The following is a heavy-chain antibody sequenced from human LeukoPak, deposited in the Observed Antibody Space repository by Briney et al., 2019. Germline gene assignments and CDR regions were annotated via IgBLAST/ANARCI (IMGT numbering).Heavy chain of an antibody. CDR2: ISGDGGTT. D-gene: IGHD6-19*01. J-gene: IGHJ4*02. CDR3: ATSHGWSPDH. V-gene: IGHV3-43*02. Sequence: GGSLRLSCAASGFTFDKYFMHWVRQAPGKGLEWVSFISGDGGTTYYRDSVKGRFTISRDNSKNSLYLQLESLRADDTALYFCATSHGWSPDHWGQGTLVTVSS. CDR1: GFTFDKYF.